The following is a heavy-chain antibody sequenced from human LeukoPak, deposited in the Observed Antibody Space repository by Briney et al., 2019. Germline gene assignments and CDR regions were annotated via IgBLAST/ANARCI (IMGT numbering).Heavy chain of an antibody. V-gene: IGHV4-61*02. D-gene: IGHD5-24*01. Sequence: PSQTLSLTCTVSGGSISSGDFYWSWIRQPAGKGLEWIGRIYTSGSTNYNPSLQSRVTISVDTSKNQFSLKLSSVTAADTAVYYCARHGYNFILDYWGQGTLVTVSS. CDR2: IYTSGST. J-gene: IGHJ4*02. CDR3: ARHGYNFILDY. CDR1: GGSISSGDFY.